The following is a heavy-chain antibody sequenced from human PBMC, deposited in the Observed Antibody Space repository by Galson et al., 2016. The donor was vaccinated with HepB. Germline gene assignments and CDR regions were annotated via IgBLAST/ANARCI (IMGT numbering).Heavy chain of an antibody. CDR3: ARYRDLPSLYDCLDV. Sequence: SLRLSCAASGFTFSRYDMNWLRQAPGKGLEWVSDISAGGRTIFYADSVGGRFIVSRDNSKNSLLLQMHRLRAEDTAVYYCARYRDLPSLYDCLDVWGEGTPVTVSS. V-gene: IGHV3-48*03. CDR1: GFTFSRYD. CDR2: ISAGGRTI. D-gene: IGHD2-21*02. J-gene: IGHJ6*04.